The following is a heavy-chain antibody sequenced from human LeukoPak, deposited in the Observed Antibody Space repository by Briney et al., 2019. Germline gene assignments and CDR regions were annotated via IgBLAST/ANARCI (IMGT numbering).Heavy chain of an antibody. V-gene: IGHV3-21*01. CDR3: ARTPKYYYYYGMDV. Sequence: GGSLRLSCAASGFTFSSYSMNWVRQAPGKGLEWVSSISSSSSYIYYADSVKGRYTISRDNAKNSLYLQMTSLRAEDTAVYYCARTPKYYYYYGMDVWGQGTTVTVSS. J-gene: IGHJ6*02. CDR1: GFTFSSYS. CDR2: ISSSSSYI.